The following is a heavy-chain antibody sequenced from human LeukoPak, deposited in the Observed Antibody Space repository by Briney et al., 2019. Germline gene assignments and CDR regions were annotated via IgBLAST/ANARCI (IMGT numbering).Heavy chain of an antibody. CDR2: IRYDGSNK. CDR3: AKAGESGYGYPYFDY. Sequence: GGSLRLSCAASGFTFSSYGMHWVRQAPGKGLEWVAFIRYDGSNKYYADSVKGRFTISRDNSKNTLYLQMNSLRAEDTAVYYCAKAGESGYGYPYFDYWGQGTLVTVSS. V-gene: IGHV3-30*02. D-gene: IGHD3-22*01. J-gene: IGHJ4*02. CDR1: GFTFSSYG.